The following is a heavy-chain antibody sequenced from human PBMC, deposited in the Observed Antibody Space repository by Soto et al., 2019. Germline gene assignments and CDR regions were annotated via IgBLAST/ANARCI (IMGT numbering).Heavy chain of an antibody. Sequence: LRLSCAASGFTFSSYAMSGVRQAPGKGLEWVSAIDSTATGTFYADSVKGRFTISRDNSKNTLYLQMHSLRAEDTAIYYCAKVNGTTYYYYYYHMDVWGQGTTVTVSS. V-gene: IGHV3-23*05. J-gene: IGHJ6*02. CDR1: GFTFSSYA. CDR3: AKVNGTTYYYYYYHMDV. D-gene: IGHD1-20*01. CDR2: IDSTATGT.